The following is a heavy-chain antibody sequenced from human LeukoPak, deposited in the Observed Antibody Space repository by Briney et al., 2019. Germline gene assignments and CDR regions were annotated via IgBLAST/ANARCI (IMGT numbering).Heavy chain of an antibody. J-gene: IGHJ6*03. Sequence: ASVKVSCKASGYTFTGYYMHWVRQAPGQGREWMGRINPNSGGTNYAQKFQGRVTMTRDTSISTAYMELSRLRSDDTAVHYCARDSGDGDYMDVWGKGTTVTVSS. D-gene: IGHD3-10*01. CDR2: INPNSGGT. CDR3: ARDSGDGDYMDV. CDR1: GYTFTGYY. V-gene: IGHV1-2*06.